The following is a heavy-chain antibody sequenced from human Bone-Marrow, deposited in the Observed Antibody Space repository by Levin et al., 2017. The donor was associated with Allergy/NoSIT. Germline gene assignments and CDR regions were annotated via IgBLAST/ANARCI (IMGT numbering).Heavy chain of an antibody. J-gene: IGHJ4*02. Sequence: PGGSLRLSCKASGYSFTSFWIVWVRQKSGKGLECMGIIDPSDSETRYSPPFQGQVTMSVDKSINTAYLQWNSLKASDSAVYYCTRQAVIDSEGRVDYWGQGTLVTVSS. CDR3: TRQAVIDSEGRVDY. CDR1: GYSFTSFW. CDR2: IDPSDSET. D-gene: IGHD6-19*01. V-gene: IGHV5-51*01.